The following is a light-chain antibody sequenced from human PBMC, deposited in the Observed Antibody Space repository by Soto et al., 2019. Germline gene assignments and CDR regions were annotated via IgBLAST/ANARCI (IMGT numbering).Light chain of an antibody. CDR2: SNN. J-gene: IGLJ2*01. CDR1: SSNIGSNT. CDR3: AAWDDSLNGPV. Sequence: QSVLTQPPSASGTPGQRVTISCSGSSSNIGSNTVNWYQQLPGTAPKLLIYSNNQRHSGVPDRFSGSKSGTSASLAISGVQSEDEADYYCAAWDDSLNGPVFGGGTKLTVL. V-gene: IGLV1-44*01.